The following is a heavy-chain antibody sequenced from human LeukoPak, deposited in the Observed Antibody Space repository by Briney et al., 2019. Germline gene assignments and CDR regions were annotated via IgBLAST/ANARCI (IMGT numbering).Heavy chain of an antibody. J-gene: IGHJ5*02. D-gene: IGHD5-12*01. CDR3: ARDPDIEEGYNWFDP. CDR2: INHSGST. Sequence: PSETLSLTCTVSGGSISSGGYYWSWIRQHPGKGLEWIGEINHSGSTNYNPSLKSRVTISVDTSKNQFSLKLSSVTAADTAVYYCARDPDIEEGYNWFDPWGQGTLVTVSS. CDR1: GGSISSGGYY. V-gene: IGHV4-39*07.